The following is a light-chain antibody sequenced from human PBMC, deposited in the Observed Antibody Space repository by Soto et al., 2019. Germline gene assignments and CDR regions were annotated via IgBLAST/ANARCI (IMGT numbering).Light chain of an antibody. CDR2: ATS. V-gene: IGKV3-20*01. CDR3: QHYGSSPPIT. Sequence: EIVLTQSPGTLSLSPGERATLSCRASQTVSSSFLAWYQQKAGQAPRLLIYATSSRATGLPDRFSGSGSGTDFTLSISRLQPEDFAVYYCQHYGSSPPITFGQGTRLEIK. J-gene: IGKJ5*01. CDR1: QTVSSSF.